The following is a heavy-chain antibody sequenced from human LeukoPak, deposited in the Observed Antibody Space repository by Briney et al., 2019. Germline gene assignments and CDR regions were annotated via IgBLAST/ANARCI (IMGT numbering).Heavy chain of an antibody. J-gene: IGHJ3*02. CDR3: ARDPPRRGHDAFDI. Sequence: PSETLSLTCAVYGGSFSGYYWSWIRQPPGKGLEWIGEINHSGSTNYNPSLKSRVTMSVDTSKNQFSLKLSSVTAADTAVYYCARDPPRRGHDAFDIWGQGTMVTVSS. D-gene: IGHD5-12*01. CDR2: INHSGST. CDR1: GGSFSGYY. V-gene: IGHV4-34*01.